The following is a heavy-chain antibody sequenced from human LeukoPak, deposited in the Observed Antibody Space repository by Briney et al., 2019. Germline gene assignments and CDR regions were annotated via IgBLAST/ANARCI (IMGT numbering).Heavy chain of an antibody. V-gene: IGHV4-34*01. CDR3: ARVRPGDPFDY. CDR1: GGSFSGYY. CDR2: INHSGST. Sequence: PSETLSLTCAVYGGSFSGYYWSWIRQPPGKGLEWIGEINHSGSTNYNPSLKSRVTISVDTSKNQFSLKLSSVTAADTAVYYCARVRPGDPFDYWGQGTLVTVSS. J-gene: IGHJ4*02. D-gene: IGHD4-17*01.